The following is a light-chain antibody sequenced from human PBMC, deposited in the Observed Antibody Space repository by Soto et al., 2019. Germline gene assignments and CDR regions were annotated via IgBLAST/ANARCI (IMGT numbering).Light chain of an antibody. CDR3: QQSYKTSWT. CDR1: QSISTY. J-gene: IGKJ1*01. V-gene: IGKV1-39*01. CDR2: STS. Sequence: DITMTQSPSSLSASVGDRVTITCRASQSISTYLNWYQQRPGKTPKLLIYSTSNLQSGVTSRFNGSGSGTDFTLNISSLQPEDFATYYCQQSYKTSWTFGQGTKVEIK.